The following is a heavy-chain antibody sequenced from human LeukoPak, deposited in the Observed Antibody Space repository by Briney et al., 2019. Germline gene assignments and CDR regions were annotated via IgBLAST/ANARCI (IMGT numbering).Heavy chain of an antibody. J-gene: IGHJ3*02. V-gene: IGHV4-61*02. Sequence: KPSETLSLTCTVSGGSISSGSYYWSWIRQPAGKGLEWIGRIYTSGSTNYNPSLKSRVTISVDTSKNQFSLKLSSVTAADTAVYYCARVVHYDSSGYFHDAFDIWGQGTMVTVSS. CDR3: ARVVHYDSSGYFHDAFDI. CDR2: IYTSGST. D-gene: IGHD3-22*01. CDR1: GGSISSGSYY.